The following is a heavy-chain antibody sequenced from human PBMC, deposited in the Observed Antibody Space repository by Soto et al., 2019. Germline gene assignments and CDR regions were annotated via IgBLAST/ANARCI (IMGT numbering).Heavy chain of an antibody. CDR1: GFTFTNSA. D-gene: IGHD3-10*01. CDR3: AADSRGYSYGTGTSRRYYYYVMDF. J-gene: IGHJ6*02. V-gene: IGHV1-58*01. CDR2: IVVGSGNT. Sequence: ASVKVSCKASGFTFTNSAVQGVRQARGQRLEWIGWIVVGSGNTNYAQRFQERVTITRDMSTSTAYMELSSLRSEDTAVYYCAADSRGYSYGTGTSRRYYYYVMDFWGQGTTVTVSS.